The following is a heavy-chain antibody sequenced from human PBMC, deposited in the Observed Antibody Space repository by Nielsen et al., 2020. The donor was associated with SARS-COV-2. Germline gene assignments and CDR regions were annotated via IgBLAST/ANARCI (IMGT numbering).Heavy chain of an antibody. J-gene: IGHJ4*02. Sequence: GGSLRLSCEASGFTFTYYGMHWVRQAPGQGLEWVAFISFDANNKYYGDSVKGRFTISRDNSKNTQYLQMNSLRPEDTAMYYCARDGPTRATATDYWGQGTLVIVSS. CDR2: ISFDANNK. V-gene: IGHV3-30*03. D-gene: IGHD5-24*01. CDR1: GFTFTYYG. CDR3: ARDGPTRATATDY.